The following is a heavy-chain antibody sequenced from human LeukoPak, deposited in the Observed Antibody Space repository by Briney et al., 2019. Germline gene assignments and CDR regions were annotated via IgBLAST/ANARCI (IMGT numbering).Heavy chain of an antibody. D-gene: IGHD3-22*01. Sequence: GGSLRLSCAASGFTFSSYWMSWVRQAPGKGLEWVANIKQDGSEKYYVDSVKGRFTISRDNAKNSLYLQMNSLRAEDTAVYYCARVRITMIKGLGAFDIWGQGTTVTVSS. V-gene: IGHV3-7*01. CDR3: ARVRITMIKGLGAFDI. CDR1: GFTFSSYW. CDR2: IKQDGSEK. J-gene: IGHJ3*02.